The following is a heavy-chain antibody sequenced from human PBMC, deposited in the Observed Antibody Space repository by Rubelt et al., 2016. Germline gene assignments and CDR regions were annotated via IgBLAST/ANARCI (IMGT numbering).Heavy chain of an antibody. Sequence: QVQLVQSGAEVEKPGASVKVSCKASGYTFNNFGISWVRQAPGQGLEWMGWISGNNANTNYAQKIQGRVTMTTDTSTNTAYMELRNLRSDDTASYYCARASGYGSSSLDYWGRGTLVTASS. D-gene: IGHD6-6*01. CDR1: GYTFNNFG. CDR3: ARASGYGSSSLDY. J-gene: IGHJ4*02. V-gene: IGHV1-18*01. CDR2: ISGNNANT.